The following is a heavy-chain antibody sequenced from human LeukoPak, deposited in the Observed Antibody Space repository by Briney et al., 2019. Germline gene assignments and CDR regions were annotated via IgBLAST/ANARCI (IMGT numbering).Heavy chain of an antibody. CDR1: GYTFTGYY. Sequence: GASVKVSCKASGYTFTGYYMHWVRQAPGQGLEWMGWMNPNSGNTGYAQKFQGRVTITRNTSISTAYMELSSLRSEDTAVYYCARVDPTYYYDSSGPNWFDPWGQGTLVTVSS. CDR2: MNPNSGNT. J-gene: IGHJ5*02. CDR3: ARVDPTYYYDSSGPNWFDP. V-gene: IGHV1-8*03. D-gene: IGHD3-22*01.